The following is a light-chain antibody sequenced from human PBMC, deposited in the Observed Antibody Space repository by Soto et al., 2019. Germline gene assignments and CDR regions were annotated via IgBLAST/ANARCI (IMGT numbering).Light chain of an antibody. Sequence: DVQMTQSPSSVSASIGDRVTITCRASQDLSGWLTWYQQRPPKAPKALIYAAGSLRSGVPSRFSGSGSGTEYTLTINGLQTEDFATYYCQQATNFPPTFGQGTTVEIK. CDR2: AAG. CDR3: QQATNFPPT. CDR1: QDLSGW. V-gene: IGKV1-12*01. J-gene: IGKJ1*01.